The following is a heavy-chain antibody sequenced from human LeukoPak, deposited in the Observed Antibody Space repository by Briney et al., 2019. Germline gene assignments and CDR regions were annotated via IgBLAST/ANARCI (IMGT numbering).Heavy chain of an antibody. V-gene: IGHV1-2*02. Sequence: GASVKVSCKASGYTFTGYYMHWVRQAPGQGLEWMGWINPNSGGTNYAQKFRGRVTMTRDTSISTACMELSRLRSDDTAVYYCARAPLYYDSSGYYYDWGQGTLVTVSS. CDR3: ARAPLYYDSSGYYYD. D-gene: IGHD3-22*01. CDR2: INPNSGGT. CDR1: GYTFTGYY. J-gene: IGHJ4*02.